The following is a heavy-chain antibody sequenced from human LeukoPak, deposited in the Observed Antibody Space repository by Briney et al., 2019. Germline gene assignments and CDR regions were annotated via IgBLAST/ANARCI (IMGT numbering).Heavy chain of an antibody. D-gene: IGHD2/OR15-2a*01. CDR3: ARSSYYAPLDY. Sequence: SETLSLTCTVSGGSISSGGYYWSWISQPPGKGLEWIGYIYYSGSTYYNPSLKSRVTISVDTSKNQFSLKLSSVTPADTAVYYCARSSYYAPLDYWGQGTLVAVSS. J-gene: IGHJ4*02. V-gene: IGHV4-30-4*08. CDR2: IYYSGST. CDR1: GGSISSGGYY.